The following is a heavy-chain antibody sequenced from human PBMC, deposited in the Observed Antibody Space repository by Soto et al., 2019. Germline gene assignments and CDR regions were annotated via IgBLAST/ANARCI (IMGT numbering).Heavy chain of an antibody. Sequence: ETLSLTCTVSGGSISSSSYYWGWIRQPPGKGLEWIGSIYYSGSTYYNPSLKSRVTISVDTSKNQFSLKLSSVTAADTAVYYCGGDLGDYGMDVWGQGTTVTVSS. CDR2: IYYSGST. V-gene: IGHV4-39*01. CDR1: GGSISSSSYY. CDR3: GGDLGDYGMDV. J-gene: IGHJ6*02. D-gene: IGHD3-16*01.